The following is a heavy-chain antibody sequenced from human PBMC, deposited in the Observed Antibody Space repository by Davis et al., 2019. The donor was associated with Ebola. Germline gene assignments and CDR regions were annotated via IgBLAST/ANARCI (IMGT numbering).Heavy chain of an antibody. CDR2: ISGSDSST. CDR1: GFTFSSYA. D-gene: IGHD6-19*01. J-gene: IGHJ4*02. CDR3: ARGRNNGWYDIDY. V-gene: IGHV3-23*01. Sequence: PGGSLRLSCAASGFTFSSYAMSWVRQAPGQGLEWVSTISGSDSSTFYADSVKGRFTISRDNSKNTLYLQMNSLRDDDTAIYYCARGRNNGWYDIDYWGQGTLVTVSS.